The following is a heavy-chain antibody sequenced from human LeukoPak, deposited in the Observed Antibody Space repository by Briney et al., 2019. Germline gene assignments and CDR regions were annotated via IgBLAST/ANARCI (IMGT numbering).Heavy chain of an antibody. CDR1: GGSISSSSYY. CDR3: ARRPISWMTGTVFDY. J-gene: IGHJ4*02. V-gene: IGHV4-39*01. CDR2: IYYSGST. Sequence: RSSETLSLTCTVSGGSISSSSYYWGWIRQPPGKGLEWIGSIYYSGSTYYNPSLKSRVTISADTSKNQFSLKLSSVTAADTAVSYCARRPISWMTGTVFDYWGQGTLVTVSS. D-gene: IGHD3-9*01.